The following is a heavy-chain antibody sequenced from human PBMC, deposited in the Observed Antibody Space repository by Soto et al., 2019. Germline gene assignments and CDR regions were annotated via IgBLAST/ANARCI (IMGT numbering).Heavy chain of an antibody. CDR2: VYHSGST. V-gene: IGHV4-30-2*01. Sequence: TLSLACAVSGGSISSDGYSWSFIRQPPGKGLEWIGYVYHSGSTSYNPSLKSRATISVNRSKNQFSLKLRSVTAAHTAVYYRARDRDRNWLDPWAQGTLVTVSS. J-gene: IGHJ5*02. CDR1: GGSISSDGYS. CDR3: ARDRDRNWLDP.